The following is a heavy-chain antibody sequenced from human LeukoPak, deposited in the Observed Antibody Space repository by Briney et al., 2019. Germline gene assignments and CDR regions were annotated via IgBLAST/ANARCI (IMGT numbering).Heavy chain of an antibody. Sequence: SETLSLTCTVYGGSISSYYWSWIRQPPGKGLEWIGYIYYSGSTNYNPSLKSRVTISVDTSKNQFSLKLSSVTAADTAVYYCARHSPNPGDYEEFDYWGQGTLVTDSS. J-gene: IGHJ4*02. CDR1: GGSISSYY. CDR2: IYYSGST. CDR3: ARHSPNPGDYEEFDY. D-gene: IGHD4-17*01. V-gene: IGHV4-59*01.